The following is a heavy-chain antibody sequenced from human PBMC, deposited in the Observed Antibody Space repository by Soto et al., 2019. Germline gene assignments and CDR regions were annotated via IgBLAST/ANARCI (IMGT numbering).Heavy chain of an antibody. J-gene: IGHJ4*02. CDR1: GFTFNNYA. D-gene: IGHD3-10*01. Sequence: EVQLLESGGGLVQPGGSLRLSCAASGFTFNNYAMTWVRQAPGKGLEWVSAISGGGDTTSDADYVKGRFTVSRDGSKNTLYLQMSSLRAEDTALYYCAKGRGGSGSLTPRVDFWGQGTLVTVSS. V-gene: IGHV3-23*01. CDR2: ISGGGDTT. CDR3: AKGRGGSGSLTPRVDF.